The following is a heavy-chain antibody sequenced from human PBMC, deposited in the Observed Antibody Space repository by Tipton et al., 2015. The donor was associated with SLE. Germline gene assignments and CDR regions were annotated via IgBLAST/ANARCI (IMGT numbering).Heavy chain of an antibody. Sequence: TLSLTCAVYGGSISSYYWSWIRQPPGKGLEWIGYIYYSGSTNYNPSLKSRVTISVDTSKNQFSLKLSSVIAADTAVYYCARGDDAFDIWGQGTMVTVSS. J-gene: IGHJ3*02. CDR3: ARGDDAFDI. V-gene: IGHV4-59*01. CDR2: IYYSGST. CDR1: GGSISSYY.